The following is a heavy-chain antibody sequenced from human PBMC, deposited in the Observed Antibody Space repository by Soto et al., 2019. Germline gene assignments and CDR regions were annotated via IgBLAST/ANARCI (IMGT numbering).Heavy chain of an antibody. CDR3: ARGRDGYNLAAFDI. D-gene: IGHD5-12*01. CDR2: IIPIFGTA. V-gene: IGHV1-69*01. J-gene: IGHJ3*02. Sequence: QVQLVQSGAEVKKPGSSVKVSCKASGGTFSSYAISWVRQSPGQGLEWMGGIIPIFGTANYAQKFQGRVTITADESTSTAYMELSSMRSEDTAVYYCARGRDGYNLAAFDIWGQGTMVTVSS. CDR1: GGTFSSYA.